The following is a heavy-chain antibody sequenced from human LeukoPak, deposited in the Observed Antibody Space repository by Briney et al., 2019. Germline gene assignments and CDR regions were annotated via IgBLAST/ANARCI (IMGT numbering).Heavy chain of an antibody. CDR1: GFTFDDYG. Sequence: GGSLRLACAAYGFTFDDYGMGSVRQAPGKGREWVSCINWNGGSTGYADSVKGRCTISRDNAKDYLYLQMNSLRAEDTALYYCARGDYGGNSDHDAFDIWGQGTMVTVSS. CDR3: ARGDYGGNSDHDAFDI. CDR2: INWNGGST. D-gene: IGHD4-23*01. J-gene: IGHJ3*02. V-gene: IGHV3-20*04.